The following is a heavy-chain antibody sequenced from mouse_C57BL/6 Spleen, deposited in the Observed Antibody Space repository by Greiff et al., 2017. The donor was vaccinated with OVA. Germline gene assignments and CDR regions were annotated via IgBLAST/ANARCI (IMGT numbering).Heavy chain of an antibody. D-gene: IGHD4-1*01. CDR1: GYTFTSYW. CDR2: IHPNSGST. Sequence: QVQLKQSGAELVKPGASVKLSCKASGYTFTSYWMHWVKQRPGQGLEWIGMIHPNSGSTNYNEKFKSKATLTVDKSSSTAYMQLSSLTSEDSAVYYCARRGELGDYWGQGTTLTVSS. CDR3: ARRGELGDY. J-gene: IGHJ2*01. V-gene: IGHV1-64*01.